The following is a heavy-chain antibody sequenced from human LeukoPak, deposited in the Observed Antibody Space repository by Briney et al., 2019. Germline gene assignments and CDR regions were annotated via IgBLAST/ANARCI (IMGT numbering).Heavy chain of an antibody. Sequence: SQTLSLTCTVSGGSISSGDYYWSWLRQPPGKGLEWIGYIYYSGSTYYNPSLKSRVTISVDTSKNQFSLKLSSVTAADTAVYYCARDPVALVVVPAAAHDDFDIWGQGTMVTVSS. D-gene: IGHD2-2*01. CDR1: GGSISSGDYY. V-gene: IGHV4-30-4*08. CDR2: IYYSGST. J-gene: IGHJ3*02. CDR3: ARDPVALVVVPAAAHDDFDI.